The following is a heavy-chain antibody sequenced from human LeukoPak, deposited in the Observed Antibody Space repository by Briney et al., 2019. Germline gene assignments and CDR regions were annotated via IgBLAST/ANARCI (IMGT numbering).Heavy chain of an antibody. CDR3: ARASGYSSTWYLAAFDY. D-gene: IGHD6-13*01. J-gene: IGHJ4*02. CDR2: IKEDGSET. CDR1: EFTFSSYW. Sequence: GGSLRLSCAASEFTFSSYWMSWVRQAPGKGLEWGANIKEDGSETYYVDSVKGRFTISRDNATNSLYLQMNTLRAEDTAVYYCARASGYSSTWYLAAFDYWGQGTLVTVSS. V-gene: IGHV3-7*04.